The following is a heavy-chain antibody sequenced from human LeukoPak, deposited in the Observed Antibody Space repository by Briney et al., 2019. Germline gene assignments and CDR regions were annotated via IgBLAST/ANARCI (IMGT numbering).Heavy chain of an antibody. J-gene: IGHJ3*02. V-gene: IGHV4-59*08. CDR1: GGSISSYY. CDR3: ARYPFSGVVVTATHRGAFDI. D-gene: IGHD2-21*02. Sequence: PSETLSLTCTVSGGSISSYYWSWIRQPPGKGLEWIGYIYYSGSTNYNPSLKSRVTISVDTSKNQFSLKLSSVTAADTAVYYCARYPFSGVVVTATHRGAFDIWGQGTMVTVSS. CDR2: IYYSGST.